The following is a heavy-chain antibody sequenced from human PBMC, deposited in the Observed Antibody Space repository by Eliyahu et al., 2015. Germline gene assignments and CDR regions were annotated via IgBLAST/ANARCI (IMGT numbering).Heavy chain of an antibody. CDR1: GFXFSNYG. Sequence: QGRLVQSGGGMVQPGGSLRVSCAASGFXFSNYGIHWVRQAPGKGLEGVAFIQDNGSRKYYIESVKGRFTVTRDNSRNTVYLQIDSLTPEDTAVYYCAKNVGVGQNWLDPWGQGTLVIVSS. J-gene: IGHJ5*02. CDR3: AKNVGVGQNWLDP. D-gene: IGHD1-26*01. CDR2: IQDNGSRK. V-gene: IGHV3-30*02.